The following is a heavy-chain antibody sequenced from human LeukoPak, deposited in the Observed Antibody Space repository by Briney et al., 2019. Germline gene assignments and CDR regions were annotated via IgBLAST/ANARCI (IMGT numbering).Heavy chain of an antibody. Sequence: SETLSLTCTVSGGSISSYYWQWIRQPPGNRLEWIGYVYYSGSTDYNPSLKSRVTISVDTSKNQFSLRLTSVTAADTAVYYCARGEPRIARPGAPPFDLWGRGTLVTVSS. CDR3: ARGEPRIARPGAPPFDL. V-gene: IGHV4-59*01. D-gene: IGHD6-13*01. CDR1: GGSISSYY. J-gene: IGHJ2*01. CDR2: VYYSGST.